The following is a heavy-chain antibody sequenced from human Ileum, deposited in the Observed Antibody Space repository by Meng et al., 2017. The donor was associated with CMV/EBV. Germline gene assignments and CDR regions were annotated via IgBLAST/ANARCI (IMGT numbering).Heavy chain of an antibody. CDR3: ARDSTYPSGLDY. D-gene: IGHD3-10*01. CDR1: GGSISSSLYY. J-gene: IGHJ4*02. Sequence: QLQLPASGPGLVNPSETLLLTCNVSGGSISSSLYYWGWIRQPPGKGLEWIGTISYSGTAFYNLSLKSRVAISIDTSKFQFSLKLSSVTATDTAVYYCARDSTYPSGLDYWGQGTLVTVSS. V-gene: IGHV4-39*07. CDR2: ISYSGTA.